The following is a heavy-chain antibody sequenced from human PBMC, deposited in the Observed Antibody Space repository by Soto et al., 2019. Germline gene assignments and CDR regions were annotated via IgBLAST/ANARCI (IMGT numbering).Heavy chain of an antibody. V-gene: IGHV4-59*08. Sequence: SETLSLTCTVSGGSISSYYWSWIRQPPGKGLEWIGYIYYSGSTNYNPSLKSRVTISVDTSKNQFSLKLSSVTAADTAVYYCAKSYFTGGIVYWGQGTLVTVSS. D-gene: IGHD1-26*01. CDR1: GGSISSYY. CDR2: IYYSGST. J-gene: IGHJ4*02. CDR3: AKSYFTGGIVY.